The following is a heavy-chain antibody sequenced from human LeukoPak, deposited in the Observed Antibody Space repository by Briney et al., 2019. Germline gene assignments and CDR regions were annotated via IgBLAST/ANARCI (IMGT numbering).Heavy chain of an antibody. J-gene: IGHJ4*02. CDR2: IYSGGST. V-gene: IGHV3-66*01. CDR3: ARYYSNYLFDY. CDR1: GFTVSSNY. D-gene: IGHD4-11*01. Sequence: GGSLRLSCAASGFTVSSNYMSWVRQAPGKGLEWVSVIYSGGSTYYADSVKGRLTISRDNSKNTLYLQMNSLRAEDTAVYYCARYYSNYLFDYWGQGTLVTVSS.